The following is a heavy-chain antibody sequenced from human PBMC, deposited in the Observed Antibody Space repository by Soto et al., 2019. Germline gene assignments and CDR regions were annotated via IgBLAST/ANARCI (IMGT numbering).Heavy chain of an antibody. D-gene: IGHD1-26*01. CDR1: GFTFNSYG. CDR2: ISNDGSYQ. CDR3: AKSLGGSSYYVADF. Sequence: QEQLVESGGGVVQPGRSLRLSCAASGFTFNSYGMQWVRQAPGKGLEWLAVISNDGSYQYYADSVKGRLTISRDNSKDTLHLQMNSLRAEDTAVYYCAKSLGGSSYYVADFWGQGTLVTVSS. V-gene: IGHV3-30*18. J-gene: IGHJ4*02.